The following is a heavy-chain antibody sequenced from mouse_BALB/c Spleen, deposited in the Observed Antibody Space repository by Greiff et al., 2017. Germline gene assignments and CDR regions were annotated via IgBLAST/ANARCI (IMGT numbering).Heavy chain of an antibody. CDR1: GYTFTSYY. D-gene: IGHD2-4*01. V-gene: IGHV1S81*02. Sequence: QVQLQQSGAELVKPGASVKLSCKASGYTFTSYYMYWVKQRPGQGLEWIGEINPSTGYTEYNQKFKDKATLTADKSSSTAYMQLSSLTSEDSAVYYCASIYYDYDGFDYWGQGTTLTVSS. CDR3: ASIYYDYDGFDY. J-gene: IGHJ2*01. CDR2: INPSTGYT.